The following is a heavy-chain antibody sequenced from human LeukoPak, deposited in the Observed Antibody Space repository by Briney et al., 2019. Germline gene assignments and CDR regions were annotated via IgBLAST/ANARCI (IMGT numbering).Heavy chain of an antibody. V-gene: IGHV4-38-2*02. D-gene: IGHD3-3*01. J-gene: IGHJ4*02. CDR1: GYSISSGYY. CDR2: IYHSGST. Sequence: PSETLSLTCTVSGYSISSGYYWGWIRPPPGKGLEWIGIIYHSGSTYYNPSLKSRVTISVDTSKNQFSLKLSSVTAADTAVYYCARRTTIFGVVTKYYFDYWGQGTLVTVSS. CDR3: ARRTTIFGVVTKYYFDY.